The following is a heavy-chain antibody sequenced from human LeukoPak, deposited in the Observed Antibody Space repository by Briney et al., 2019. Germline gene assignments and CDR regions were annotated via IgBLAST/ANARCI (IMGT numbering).Heavy chain of an antibody. J-gene: IGHJ6*02. CDR2: ISYDGSNK. Sequence: SGGSLRLSCAASGFTFRSYAMHWVRQAPGKGLEWVAVISYDGSNKYYADSVKGRFTISRDNSKNTLYLQMNSLRAEDTAVYYCARENYDILTGYYYGYYYYGMDVWGQGTTVTVSS. V-gene: IGHV3-30-3*01. CDR1: GFTFRSYA. D-gene: IGHD3-9*01. CDR3: ARENYDILTGYYYGYYYYGMDV.